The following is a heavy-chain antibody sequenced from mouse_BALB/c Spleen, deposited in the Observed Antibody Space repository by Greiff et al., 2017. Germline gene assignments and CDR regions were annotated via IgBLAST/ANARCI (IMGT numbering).Heavy chain of an antibody. CDR2: ISYSGST. CDR1: GYSITSDYA. D-gene: IGHD2-2*01. V-gene: IGHV3-2*02. CDR3: ARSGLRRQYIDY. J-gene: IGHJ2*01. Sequence: EVKLVESGPGLVKPSQSLSLTCTVTGYSITSDYAWNWIRQFPGNKLEWMGYISYSGSTSYNPSLKSRISITRDTSKNQFFLQLNSVTTEDTATYYCARSGLRRQYIDYWGQGTTLTVSS.